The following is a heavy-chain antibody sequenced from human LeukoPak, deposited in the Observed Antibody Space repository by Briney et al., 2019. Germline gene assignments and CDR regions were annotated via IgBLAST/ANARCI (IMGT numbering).Heavy chain of an antibody. J-gene: IGHJ4*02. V-gene: IGHV3-9*03. CDR2: ISWNSGSI. Sequence: GGSLRLSCAASGFTFDDYAMHWVRQAPGKGLEWVTGISWNSGSIGYADSVKGRFTISRDNAKNSLYLQMNSLRAEDMALYYCAKAGYSYGPYSYYFDYWGQGTLVTVSS. CDR1: GFTFDDYA. D-gene: IGHD5-18*01. CDR3: AKAGYSYGPYSYYFDY.